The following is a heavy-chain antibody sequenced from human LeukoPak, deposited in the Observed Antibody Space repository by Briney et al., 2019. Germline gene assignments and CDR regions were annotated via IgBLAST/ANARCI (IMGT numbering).Heavy chain of an antibody. V-gene: IGHV4-34*01. CDR3: ARGRYSGSFLVY. Sequence: SETLSLTCAVYGGSFSGYYWSWIRQPPGKGLEWIGEINHSGSTNYNPSLKSRVTISVDTSKNQFSLKLCSVTAADTAVYYCARGRYSGSFLVYWGQGTLVTVSS. CDR2: INHSGST. CDR1: GGSFSGYY. D-gene: IGHD6-6*01. J-gene: IGHJ4*02.